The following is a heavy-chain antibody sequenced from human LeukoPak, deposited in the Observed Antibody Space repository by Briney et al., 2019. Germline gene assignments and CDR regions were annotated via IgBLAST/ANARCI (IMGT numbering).Heavy chain of an antibody. Sequence: GGSLRLSCEASGFTFSNHNMNWVRQAPGTGLEWVSSINSRSNYIYYADSVKGRFTISRDNAKESLYLQMNSLRAEDTALYFCARDKVSVIPALDYWGQGTLVIASS. V-gene: IGHV3-21*01. CDR2: INSRSNYI. CDR3: ARDKVSVIPALDY. CDR1: GFTFSNHN. J-gene: IGHJ4*02. D-gene: IGHD2/OR15-2a*01.